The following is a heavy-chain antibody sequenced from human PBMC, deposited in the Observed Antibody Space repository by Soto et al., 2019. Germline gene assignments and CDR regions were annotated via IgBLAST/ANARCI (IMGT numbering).Heavy chain of an antibody. CDR2: ISGSGGST. CDR3: ARVANGYYVTY. V-gene: IGHV3-23*01. J-gene: IGHJ4*02. CDR1: GFTFSSYA. Sequence: GGSLRLSCAASGFTFSSYAMSWVRQAPGKGLEWVAAISGSGGSTYYADSVKGRFTISRDNSKNTLYLQMNSLRAEDTAVYYCARVANGYYVTYWGQGTLVTLSS. D-gene: IGHD3-22*01.